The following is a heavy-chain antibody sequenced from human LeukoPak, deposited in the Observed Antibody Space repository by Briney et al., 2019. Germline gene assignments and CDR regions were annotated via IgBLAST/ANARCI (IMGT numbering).Heavy chain of an antibody. J-gene: IGHJ4*02. CDR2: INPSGGST. Sequence: ASVKVSCKASGYTFTSYYMHWVRQAPGQGLEWMGIINPSGGSTSYAQKFQGGVTMTEDTSTDTAYMELSSLRSEDTAVYYCATVPGAGNNYWGQGTLVTVSS. CDR1: GYTFTSYY. D-gene: IGHD6-19*01. CDR3: ATVPGAGNNY. V-gene: IGHV1-46*01.